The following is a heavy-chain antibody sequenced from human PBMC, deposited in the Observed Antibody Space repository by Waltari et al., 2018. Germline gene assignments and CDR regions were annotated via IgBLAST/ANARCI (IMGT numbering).Heavy chain of an antibody. J-gene: IGHJ4*02. CDR2: ISYSGRT. Sequence: QVQLQESGPGLVKASQTLSLTCTVSGDSISSGDYCWNWIRQHPGKGLAWIGYISYSGRTYYNPSLNSRVTISVETSQNQFSLKLSSVTAADTAVYYCARATFGDLFLFDFWGPGTLVSVSS. V-gene: IGHV4-31*03. CDR1: GDSISSGDYC. CDR3: ARATFGDLFLFDF. D-gene: IGHD3-10*01.